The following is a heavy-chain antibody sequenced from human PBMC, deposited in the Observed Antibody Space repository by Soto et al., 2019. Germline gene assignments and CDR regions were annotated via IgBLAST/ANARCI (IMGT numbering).Heavy chain of an antibody. J-gene: IGHJ4*02. Sequence: GXALRVSCGASGFTLSRYWVGWGRQDQGKGLEWVANIKQDGSEKYYVDSVKGRFTISRDNAKNSLYLQMNSLRAEDTAVYYCARDNPSGYGDCWGQGTLVTVSS. CDR1: GFTLSRYW. V-gene: IGHV3-7*01. D-gene: IGHD5-12*01. CDR2: IKQDGSEK. CDR3: ARDNPSGYGDC.